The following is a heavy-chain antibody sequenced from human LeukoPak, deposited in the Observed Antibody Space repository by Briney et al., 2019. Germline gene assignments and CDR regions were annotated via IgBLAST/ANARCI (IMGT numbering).Heavy chain of an antibody. J-gene: IGHJ3*02. D-gene: IGHD2-15*01. CDR3: ARHRSGGSQDDAFDI. Sequence: GGSLRLSCAASGFSFSDAWMTWVRQAPGKGLEWVADIKQDGSEKYYVDSVKGRFTISRQNAKNSLFLQMNSLRAEDTAVYYCARHRSGGSQDDAFDIWGQGTLVTVSS. V-gene: IGHV3-7*01. CDR1: GFSFSDAW. CDR2: IKQDGSEK.